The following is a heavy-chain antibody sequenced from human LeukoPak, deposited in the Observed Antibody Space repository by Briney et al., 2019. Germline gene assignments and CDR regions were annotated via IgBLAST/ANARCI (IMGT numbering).Heavy chain of an antibody. Sequence: SGGSLRLSCAASGFTVNSNYMSWVRQAPGEGLEWVSVIYGINTTYYADSVKGRFTISRDNSNNTLSLQMNSLRADDTAVYYCARGGYVDHWGQGTLVTVSS. CDR3: ARGGYVDH. CDR1: GFTVNSNY. J-gene: IGHJ4*02. CDR2: IYGINTT. D-gene: IGHD3-10*01. V-gene: IGHV3-53*01.